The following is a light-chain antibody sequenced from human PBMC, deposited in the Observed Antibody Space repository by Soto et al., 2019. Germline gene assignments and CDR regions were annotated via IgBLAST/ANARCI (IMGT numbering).Light chain of an antibody. Sequence: EIVMTQSPATLSVSPGERATLSCRASQSVSSNLAWYQQKPGQAPRLLIYGASTRATGIPARFSGSGSGTEFTPTISSLQSDDSAVYYCQQYNNWPPLTFGGGTKVEIK. CDR1: QSVSSN. V-gene: IGKV3-15*01. J-gene: IGKJ4*01. CDR2: GAS. CDR3: QQYNNWPPLT.